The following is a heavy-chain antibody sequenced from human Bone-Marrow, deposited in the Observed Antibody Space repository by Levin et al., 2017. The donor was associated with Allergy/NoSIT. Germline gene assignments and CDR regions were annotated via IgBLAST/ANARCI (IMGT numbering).Heavy chain of an antibody. V-gene: IGHV5-51*01. CDR2: TYPDDSET. CDR3: ARRLPVGTFDY. Sequence: GGSLRLSCEVSGYTFTNYFIAWVRQLPGKGLELMGMTYPDDSETKYSPSFQGQVSISADKSIGTAYLQWNSLKASDTAMYYCARRLPVGTFDYWGLGTLVTVSS. J-gene: IGHJ4*02. D-gene: IGHD2-21*02. CDR1: GYTFTNYF.